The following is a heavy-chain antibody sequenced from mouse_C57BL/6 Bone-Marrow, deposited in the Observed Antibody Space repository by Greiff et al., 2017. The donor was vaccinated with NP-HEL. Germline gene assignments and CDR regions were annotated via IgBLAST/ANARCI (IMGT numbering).Heavy chain of an antibody. CDR3: AREGSYGNFFAY. Sequence: QVQLQQSGAELVRPGTSVKVSCKASGYAFTNYLIEWVKQRPGQGLEWIGVINPGRGGTNSIEKFTGKATLTADKSSSTAYMQLSSLTSEDSAVYFCAREGSYGNFFAYWGQGTLVTVSA. D-gene: IGHD2-10*02. CDR1: GYAFTNYL. J-gene: IGHJ3*01. V-gene: IGHV1-54*01. CDR2: INPGRGGT.